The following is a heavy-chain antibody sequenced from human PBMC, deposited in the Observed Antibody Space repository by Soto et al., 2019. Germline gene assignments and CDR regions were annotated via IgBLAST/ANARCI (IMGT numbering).Heavy chain of an antibody. J-gene: IGHJ5*02. CDR3: ARSGGSSWQRLKPGPHWFDP. CDR1: GYTFTSYG. D-gene: IGHD6-13*01. V-gene: IGHV1-18*01. CDR2: ISAYNGNT. Sequence: ASVKVSCKASGYTFTSYGISWVRQAPGQGLEWMGWISAYNGNTNYAQKLQGRVTMTTDTSTSTAYMELRSLRSDDTAVYYCARSGGSSWQRLKPGPHWFDPWGQGTLVTVSS.